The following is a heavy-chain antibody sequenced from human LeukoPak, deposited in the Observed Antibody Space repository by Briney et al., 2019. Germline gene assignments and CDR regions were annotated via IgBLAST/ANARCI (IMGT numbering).Heavy chain of an antibody. D-gene: IGHD3-3*01. CDR1: GYTFTCYY. V-gene: IGHV1-2*02. CDR2: INPNSGGT. J-gene: IGHJ4*02. Sequence: ASXKVSCKASGYTFTCYYMHWVRQAPGQGLEWMGWINPNSGGTNYAQKFQGRVTMTRDTSISTAYMELSRLRSDDTAVYYCARGPDPNYDFWSGYPDYWGQGTLVTVSS. CDR3: ARGPDPNYDFWSGYPDY.